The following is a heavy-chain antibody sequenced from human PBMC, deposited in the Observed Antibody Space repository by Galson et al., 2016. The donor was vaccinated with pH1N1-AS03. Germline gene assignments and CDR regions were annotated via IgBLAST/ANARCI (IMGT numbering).Heavy chain of an antibody. CDR1: GLTISGSA. CDR3: TRPRSCGLDFYTEH. Sequence: SLRLSCAASGLTISGSAMHWVRQVPGKGLEWVGRMRSKLANDATVYSESVKGRYTISRDDSKNTASLQMNSLKTEDTAVYYCTRPRSCGLDFYTEHWGQGTLVTVSS. V-gene: IGHV3-73*01. J-gene: IGHJ4*02. CDR2: MRSKLANDAT. D-gene: IGHD2-21*02.